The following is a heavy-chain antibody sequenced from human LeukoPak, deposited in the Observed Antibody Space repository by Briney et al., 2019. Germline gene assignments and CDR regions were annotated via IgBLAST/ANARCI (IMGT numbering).Heavy chain of an antibody. D-gene: IGHD6-19*01. Sequence: GGSLRLSCAASGFTFSSYAMSWVRQAPGKGLEWVSAISGSGGSTYYADSVKGRFTISRDNSKNTLYLQMNSLRAEDTAVYYCARDIGAGVAGTYWGQGTLVTVSS. CDR2: ISGSGGST. J-gene: IGHJ4*02. CDR3: ARDIGAGVAGTY. V-gene: IGHV3-23*01. CDR1: GFTFSSYA.